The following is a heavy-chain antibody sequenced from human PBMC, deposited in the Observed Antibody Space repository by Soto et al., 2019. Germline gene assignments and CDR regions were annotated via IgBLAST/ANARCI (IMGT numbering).Heavy chain of an antibody. Sequence: PSETLSLTCAVYGGSFSGYYWSWIRQPPGKGLEWIGEINHSGSTNYNPSLKSRVTISVDTSKNQFSLKLSSVTAADTAVYYCARGRCSGGSCSGFDYWGQGTLVTVSS. CDR3: ARGRCSGGSCSGFDY. J-gene: IGHJ4*02. V-gene: IGHV4-34*01. D-gene: IGHD2-15*01. CDR1: GGSFSGYY. CDR2: INHSGST.